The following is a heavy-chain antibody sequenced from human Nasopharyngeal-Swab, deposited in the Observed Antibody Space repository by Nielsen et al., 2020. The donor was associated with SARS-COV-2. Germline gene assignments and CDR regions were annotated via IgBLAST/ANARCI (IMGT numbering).Heavy chain of an antibody. D-gene: IGHD3-9*01. V-gene: IGHV3-11*04. Sequence: GGSVRLYGAGFGFSFSDYYMRWIRQAPGKGLEWVSYISSSGSTIYYADSVKGRFTISRDNAKNSLYLQMNSLRAEDTAVYYCARYGGIQILTGYFDYWGPGTLVTVSS. CDR2: ISSSGSTI. CDR1: GFSFSDYY. CDR3: ARYGGIQILTGYFDY. J-gene: IGHJ4*02.